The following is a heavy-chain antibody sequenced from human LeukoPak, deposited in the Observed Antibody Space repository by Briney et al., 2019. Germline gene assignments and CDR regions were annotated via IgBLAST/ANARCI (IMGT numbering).Heavy chain of an antibody. D-gene: IGHD6-19*01. CDR2: VSGNGVYT. V-gene: IGHV3-23*01. Sequence: GGSLRLSCVASGFTFSSFAMSWVRQAPGKGLQWVSTVSGNGVYTYYPDSVKGRFTISRHNSENTLYLHMNSLRVEDTAVYFCARGGTPGYSSGRIDYWGQGTLVTVAS. J-gene: IGHJ4*02. CDR1: GFTFSSFA. CDR3: ARGGTPGYSSGRIDY.